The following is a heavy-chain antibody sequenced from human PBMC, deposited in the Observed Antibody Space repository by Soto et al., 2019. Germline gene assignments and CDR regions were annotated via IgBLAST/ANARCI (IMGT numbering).Heavy chain of an antibody. Sequence: QVQLQESGPGLVKPSETLSLTCTVSGVSVTSATHYWGWVRQHPGKGLEWIGYVYYSGSTIYNPSLKSRLTLSLDTSKTQVSLKLHSVTAADTAVYYCAREAPDYFDYWGQGTLVTVSS. V-gene: IGHV4-61*01. CDR2: VYYSGST. CDR1: GVSVTSATHY. J-gene: IGHJ4*02. CDR3: AREAPDYFDY.